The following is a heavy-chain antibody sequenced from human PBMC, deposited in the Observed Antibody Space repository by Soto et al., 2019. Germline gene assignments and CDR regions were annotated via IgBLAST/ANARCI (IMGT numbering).Heavy chain of an antibody. CDR2: IHYSGST. CDR1: GGSISSYH. CDR3: VRKSATFFDY. V-gene: IGHV4-59*01. D-gene: IGHD3-3*01. J-gene: IGHJ4*02. Sequence: ETLSLTCTVSGGSISSYHWTWIRQPPGKGLEWIGNIHYSGSTNYNPSLKSRVTISVDTSRNQFSLKLSSVTAADTAVYYCVRKSATFFDYWGQGTLVTVSS.